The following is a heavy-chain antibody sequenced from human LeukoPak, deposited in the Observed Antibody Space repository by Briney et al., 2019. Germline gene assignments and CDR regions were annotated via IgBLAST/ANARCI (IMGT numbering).Heavy chain of an antibody. CDR1: GFTFSSYA. D-gene: IGHD6-19*01. CDR2: ISYDGSNK. J-gene: IGHJ6*02. Sequence: GGSLRLSCAAYGFTFSSYAMHWVRQAPGKGLEWVAVISYDGSNKYYADSVKGRFTISRDNSKNTLYLQMNSLRAEDTAVYYCAREYSSGWYGDYYCGMDVWGQGTTVTVSS. V-gene: IGHV3-30*04. CDR3: AREYSSGWYGDYYCGMDV.